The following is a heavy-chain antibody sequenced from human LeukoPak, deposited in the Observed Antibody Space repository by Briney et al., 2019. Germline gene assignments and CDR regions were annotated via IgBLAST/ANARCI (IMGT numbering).Heavy chain of an antibody. CDR1: GGSISSYY. CDR2: IYYSGST. Sequence: PSETLSLTCSVSGGSISSYYRSWIRQPPGKGLEWIGYIYYSGSTNYNPSLKSRVTMSVDTSKNHFSLKLTSVTAADTAVYYCARLRPVAGYDAFDIWGHGTMVTVSS. V-gene: IGHV4-59*08. J-gene: IGHJ3*02. D-gene: IGHD6-19*01. CDR3: ARLRPVAGYDAFDI.